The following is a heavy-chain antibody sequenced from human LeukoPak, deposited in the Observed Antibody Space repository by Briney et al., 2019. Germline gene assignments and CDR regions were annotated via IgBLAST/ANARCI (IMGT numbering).Heavy chain of an antibody. CDR1: GFTFSSYS. CDR3: ARADTSDILTGYSDY. V-gene: IGHV3-48*01. Sequence: GGSLRLSCAASGFTFSSYSMNWVRQAPGKGLEWVSYISSSSSTIYYADSVKGRFTISRDNAKNSLYLQMNSLRAEDTAVYFCARADTSDILTGYSDYWGQGTLVTVSS. J-gene: IGHJ4*02. D-gene: IGHD3-9*01. CDR2: ISSSSSTI.